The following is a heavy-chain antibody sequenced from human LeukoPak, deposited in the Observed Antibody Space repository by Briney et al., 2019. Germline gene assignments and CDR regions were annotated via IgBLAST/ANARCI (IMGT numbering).Heavy chain of an antibody. CDR1: GGSFSGYY. CDR2: IYYSGST. J-gene: IGHJ4*02. D-gene: IGHD5-18*01. V-gene: IGHV4-59*01. CDR3: AQGDTAMSK. Sequence: PSETLSLTCAVYGGSFSGYYWSWIRQPPGKGLEWIGYIYYSGSTNYNPSLKSRVTISVDTSKNQFSLKLSSVTAADTAVYYCAQGDTAMSKWGQGTLVTVSS.